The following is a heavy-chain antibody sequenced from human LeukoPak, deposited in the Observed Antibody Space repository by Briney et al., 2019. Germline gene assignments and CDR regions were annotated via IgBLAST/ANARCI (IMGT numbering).Heavy chain of an antibody. CDR2: INPNSGGT. D-gene: IGHD2-2*01. CDR1: GYTFTGYY. V-gene: IGHV1-2*02. J-gene: IGHJ4*02. CDR3: ARDVEEYCSSTSCYIVDY. Sequence: ASVKVSCKASGYTFTGYYMHWVRQAPGQGLEWMGWINPNSGGTNYAQKFQGRVTMTRDTSISTAYMELSRLRSDDTGVYYCARDVEEYCSSTSCYIVDYWAQGTLVTVSS.